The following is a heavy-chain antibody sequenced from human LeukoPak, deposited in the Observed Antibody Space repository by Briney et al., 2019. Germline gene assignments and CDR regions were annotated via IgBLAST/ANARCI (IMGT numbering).Heavy chain of an antibody. D-gene: IGHD3-10*01. Sequence: GGSLRLSCAASGFTVSNNYMSWVRQAPGKGLEWVSVLFDDGTTYYADSVKGGFTISRDNSKNTLFLQMHSLRAEDTAVYYCASAFYSGYTAGVDYWGQGTLVTVSS. CDR1: GFTVSNNY. V-gene: IGHV3-66*01. CDR3: ASAFYSGYTAGVDY. J-gene: IGHJ4*02. CDR2: LFDDGTT.